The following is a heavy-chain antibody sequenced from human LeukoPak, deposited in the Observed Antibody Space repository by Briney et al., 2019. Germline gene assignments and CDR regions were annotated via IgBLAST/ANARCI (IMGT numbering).Heavy chain of an antibody. CDR2: IWYDGSNK. CDR1: GFTFSSYG. CDR3: ARVFYGVTNYGMDV. D-gene: IGHD2/OR15-2a*01. V-gene: IGHV3-33*01. Sequence: GGSLRLSCAASGFTFSSYGMHWVRQAPGKGLEWVAVIWYDGSNKYYADSVKGRFTISRDNAKNSLYLQMNSLRAEDTAVYYCARVFYGVTNYGMDVWGLGTTVTVSS. J-gene: IGHJ6*02.